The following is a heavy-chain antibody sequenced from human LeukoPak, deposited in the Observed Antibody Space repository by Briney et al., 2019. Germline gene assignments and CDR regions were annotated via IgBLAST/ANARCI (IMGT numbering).Heavy chain of an antibody. V-gene: IGHV3-23*01. CDR1: GFIFSSYA. Sequence: GGSLRLSCAASGFIFSSYAMSWVRQAPGKGLEWVSAISGSGGSTYYADSVKGRFTISRDNSKNTLYLQMNSLRAEDTAVYYCAKLSSSSWYQNYYFDYWGQGTLVTVSS. J-gene: IGHJ4*02. CDR3: AKLSSSSWYQNYYFDY. CDR2: ISGSGGST. D-gene: IGHD6-13*01.